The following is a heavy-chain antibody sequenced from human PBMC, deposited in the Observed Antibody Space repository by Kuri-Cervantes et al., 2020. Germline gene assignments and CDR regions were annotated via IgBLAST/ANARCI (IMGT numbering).Heavy chain of an antibody. V-gene: IGHV1-8*01. CDR2: MNPNSGNT. CDR3: ARDWVTIVRGVRGYYGMDV. J-gene: IGHJ6*02. D-gene: IGHD3-10*01. CDR1: GYTFTSYD. Sequence: ASVKVSCKASGYTFTSYDINWVRQATGQGLEWMGWMNPNSGNTGYAQKFQGRVTMTRNTSISTAYMELSSLRSEDTAVYYCARDWVTIVRGVRGYYGMDVWGQGTTVTVSS.